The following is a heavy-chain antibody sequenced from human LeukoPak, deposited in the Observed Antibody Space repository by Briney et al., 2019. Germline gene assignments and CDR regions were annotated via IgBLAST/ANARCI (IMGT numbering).Heavy chain of an antibody. V-gene: IGHV3-23*01. J-gene: IGHJ4*02. D-gene: IGHD3-3*01. Sequence: TGGSLRLSCAASGFTFSSYAMSWVRQAPGKGLEWVSAISGSGGSTYYADSVKGRFTISRDNSKNTLYLQMNSLRAEDTAVYYCAKGSIPHTIFGVVTGDYWGQGTLSPSPQ. CDR2: ISGSGGST. CDR3: AKGSIPHTIFGVVTGDY. CDR1: GFTFSSYA.